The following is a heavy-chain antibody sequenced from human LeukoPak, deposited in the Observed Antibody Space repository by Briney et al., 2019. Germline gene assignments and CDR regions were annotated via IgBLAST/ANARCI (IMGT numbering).Heavy chain of an antibody. CDR3: ATSSHYDDFSGY. CDR1: VYTLTELS. CDR2: FDPEDGET. V-gene: IGHV1-24*01. J-gene: IGHJ4*02. D-gene: IGHD3-3*01. Sequence: GASVKVSCKVSVYTLTELSMHWVRQAPGQGLEWMGGFDPEDGETIYAQKFQGRVNMTEDTATDTAYMELSSLRSEDTAVYDCATSSHYDDFSGYWGQGTLVNVSS.